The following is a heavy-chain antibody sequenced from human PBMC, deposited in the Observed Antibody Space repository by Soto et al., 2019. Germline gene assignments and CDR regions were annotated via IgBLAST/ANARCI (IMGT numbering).Heavy chain of an antibody. Sequence: EVQLVQSGAEVKKPGESLKISCKGSGYSFTSYWIGWVRQMPGKGLEWMGIIYPGDSDTSYSPSIQGQVTISADKSISTDYLQRSSLKAPETAMYYCARRGITGTSTASWFDPWGQGTLVTVSS. CDR2: IYPGDSDT. J-gene: IGHJ5*02. CDR3: ARRGITGTSTASWFDP. D-gene: IGHD1-7*01. V-gene: IGHV5-51*03. CDR1: GYSFTSYW.